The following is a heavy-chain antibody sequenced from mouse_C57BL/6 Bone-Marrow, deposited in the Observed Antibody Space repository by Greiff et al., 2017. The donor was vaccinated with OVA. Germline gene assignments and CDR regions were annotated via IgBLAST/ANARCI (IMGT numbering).Heavy chain of an antibody. CDR2: ISPGSGNT. J-gene: IGHJ4*01. Sequence: VQLQQSGPELVKPGASVKISCKASGYSFTSYYIHWVKQRPGQGLEWIGWISPGSGNTKYNEKFKGKATLTADTSSSTAYMQLSSLTSEDSAVYYCASPGGDYWGQGTSVTVSS. V-gene: IGHV1-66*01. CDR3: ASPGGDY. CDR1: GYSFTSYY.